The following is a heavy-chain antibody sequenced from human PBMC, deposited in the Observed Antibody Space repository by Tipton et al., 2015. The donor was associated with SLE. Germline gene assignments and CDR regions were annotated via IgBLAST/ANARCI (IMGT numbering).Heavy chain of an antibody. CDR3: ASSRSPGMATAPRY. CDR2: LNWNNSTI. Sequence: SLRLSCEASGFTFDDYAMHWVRQAPAKGLEWVSGLNWNNSTIAYADSVKGRFTISSDNAKNSLYLHMNSLRPEDTALYYCASSRSPGMATAPRYWGQGTLVTVTS. J-gene: IGHJ4*02. V-gene: IGHV3-9*01. CDR1: GFTFDDYA. D-gene: IGHD5-24*01.